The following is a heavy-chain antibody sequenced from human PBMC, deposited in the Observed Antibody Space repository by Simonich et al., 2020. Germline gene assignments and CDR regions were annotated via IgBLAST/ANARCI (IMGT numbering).Heavy chain of an antibody. V-gene: IGHV1-8*03. CDR3: ARARYCSSTSCYNWFDP. CDR2: KNPNSGKK. Sequence: QVQLVQSGAEVKKHGDSVKVSCKAYGYTFTRYDINWVRKATGQGHECRGCKNPNSGKKGYANKFKGRVTITRNTSISTAYMERSSLRSEDTAVYYCARARYCSSTSCYNWFDPWGQGTLVTVSS. CDR1: GYTFTRYD. D-gene: IGHD2-2*01. J-gene: IGHJ5*02.